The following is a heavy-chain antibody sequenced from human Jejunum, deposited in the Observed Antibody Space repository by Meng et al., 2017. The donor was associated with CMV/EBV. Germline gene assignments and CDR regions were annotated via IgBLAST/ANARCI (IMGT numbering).Heavy chain of an antibody. CDR1: GCGFSVYG. D-gene: IGHD6-19*01. J-gene: IGHJ5*02. CDR3: ARDLAVGRIWFDP. V-gene: IGHV3-33*01. Sequence: VSGCGFSVYGVHWVRQSPGKGLEWVADIWSDGRATYYADSVSGRFTISRDDSRSTLYLQTNSLRAEDTAVYYCARDLAVGRIWFDPWGQGTLVTVSS. CDR2: IWSDGRAT.